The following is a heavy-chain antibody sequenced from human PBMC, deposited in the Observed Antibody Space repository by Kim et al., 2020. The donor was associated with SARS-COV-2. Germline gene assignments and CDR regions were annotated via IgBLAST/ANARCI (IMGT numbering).Heavy chain of an antibody. J-gene: IGHJ4*02. V-gene: IGHV1-8*01. D-gene: IGHD3-3*01. Sequence: YAQKFQGRVTMTRNTSISTAYMELSSLRSEDTAVYYCARGRQVGVVTPDYWGQGTLVTVSS. CDR3: ARGRQVGVVTPDY.